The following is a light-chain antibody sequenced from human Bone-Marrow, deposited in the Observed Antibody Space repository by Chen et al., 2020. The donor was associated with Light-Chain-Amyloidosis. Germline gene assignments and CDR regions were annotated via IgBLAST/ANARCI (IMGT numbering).Light chain of an antibody. Sequence: QSALTQPASVSGSPGQSITISCTGTSSNVGGLNLVSWYQQHPGKAPKLIFYEVSKRPSVVSNRFSGSKSGNTASLTISGLQAEDETDYYCTSYTSSNTILFGGGTKLTVL. J-gene: IGLJ2*01. CDR2: EVS. V-gene: IGLV2-14*02. CDR1: SSNVGGLNL. CDR3: TSYTSSNTIL.